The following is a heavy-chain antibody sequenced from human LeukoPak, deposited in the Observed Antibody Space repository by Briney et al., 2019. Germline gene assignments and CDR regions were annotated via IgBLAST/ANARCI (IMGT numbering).Heavy chain of an antibody. CDR2: IYYSGST. J-gene: IGHJ4*02. CDR1: GGSIGSYY. Sequence: PSETLSLAWTVAGGSIGSYYWSRIRQPPGKGLVWLGYIYYSGSTNYNPSLKSRVTISVDTSKNQFSLKLSSVTAAYTAVYYCARDSGYSSSWYDGLDYCGQGTLVTVSS. D-gene: IGHD6-13*01. CDR3: ARDSGYSSSWYDGLDY. V-gene: IGHV4-59*01.